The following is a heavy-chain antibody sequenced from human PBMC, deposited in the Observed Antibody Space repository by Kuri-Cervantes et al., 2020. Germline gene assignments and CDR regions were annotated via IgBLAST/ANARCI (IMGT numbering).Heavy chain of an antibody. V-gene: IGHV4-38-2*01. J-gene: IGHJ4*02. CDR3: ATTPYYYGSGSYFDY. CDR1: GYSISSGYY. CDR2: IYYSGST. D-gene: IGHD3-10*01. Sequence: SETLSLTCAVSGYSISSGYYWGWIRQPPGKGLEWIVSIYYSGSTYYNPSLKSRVTISVDTSKNQFSLKLSSVTAADTAVYYCATTPYYYGSGSYFDYWGQGTLVTVSS.